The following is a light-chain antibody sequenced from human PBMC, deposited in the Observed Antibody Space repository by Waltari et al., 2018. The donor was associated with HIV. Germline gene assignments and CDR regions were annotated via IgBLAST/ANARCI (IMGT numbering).Light chain of an antibody. Sequence: QSALTQPRSVSGSPGQSVTISCTGTSSEVGDYNSASWYQQHPGKAPKLMIYDVSKWPSGVPDRFSGSKSGNTASLTISGLQAEDEADYYCCSYAGTYTYVFGTGTKVTVL. CDR2: DVS. CDR3: CSYAGTYTYV. J-gene: IGLJ1*01. CDR1: SSEVGDYNS. V-gene: IGLV2-11*01.